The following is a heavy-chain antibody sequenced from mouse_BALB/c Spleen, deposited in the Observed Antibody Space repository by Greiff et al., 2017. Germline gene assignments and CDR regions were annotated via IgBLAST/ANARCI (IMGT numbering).Heavy chain of an antibody. V-gene: IGHV5-17*02. Sequence: EVKVVESGGGLVQPGGSRKLSCAASGFTFSSFGMHWVRQAPEKGLEWVAYISSGSSTIYYADTVKGRFTISRDNPKNTLFLQMTSLRSEDTAMYYCARNGNYEDAMDYWGQGTSVTVSS. CDR1: GFTFSSFG. CDR3: ARNGNYEDAMDY. J-gene: IGHJ4*01. D-gene: IGHD2-1*01. CDR2: ISSGSSTI.